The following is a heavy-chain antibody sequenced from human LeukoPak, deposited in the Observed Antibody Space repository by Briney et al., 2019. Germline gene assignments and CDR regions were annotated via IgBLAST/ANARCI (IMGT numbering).Heavy chain of an antibody. J-gene: IGHJ4*02. V-gene: IGHV4-59*01. CDR1: GGPISSYY. CDR3: ARLPEL. D-gene: IGHD1-26*01. CDR2: IYYSGST. Sequence: SETLSLTCTVSGGPISSYYWSWIRQPPGKGLEWIGYIYYSGSTNYNPSLKSRVTISVDTSKNQFSLKLSSVTAADTAVYYCARLPELWGQGTLVTVSS.